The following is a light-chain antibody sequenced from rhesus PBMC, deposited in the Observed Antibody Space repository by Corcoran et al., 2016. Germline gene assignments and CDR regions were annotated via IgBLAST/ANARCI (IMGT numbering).Light chain of an antibody. CDR2: KAS. Sequence: DIQMTQSPSSLSASVGDTVTITCRASQGISSYLAWYQQKPGKVPKLRIYKASTLQSGVPSRFSGNGSGTDFTLTISSLQPEDFATYYCQQHNSYPFTFGPGTKLDIK. CDR3: QQHNSYPFT. CDR1: QGISSY. V-gene: IGKV1-25*01. J-gene: IGKJ3*01.